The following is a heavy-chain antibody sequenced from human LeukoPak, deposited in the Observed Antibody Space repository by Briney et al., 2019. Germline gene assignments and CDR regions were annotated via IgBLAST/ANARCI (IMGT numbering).Heavy chain of an antibody. CDR3: ASGIAAENSVAIEY. D-gene: IGHD6-13*01. V-gene: IGHV3-74*01. J-gene: IGHJ4*02. CDR1: GFTFSSYW. Sequence: PGGSLRLSCAASGFTFSSYWMYWVRQAPGKGMVWVSRINSGGSSAIYADSVKGRFTISRDNAKNTLYLQMNSLRAEDTAVYYCASGIAAENSVAIEYWGQGTLVTVSS. CDR2: INSGGSSA.